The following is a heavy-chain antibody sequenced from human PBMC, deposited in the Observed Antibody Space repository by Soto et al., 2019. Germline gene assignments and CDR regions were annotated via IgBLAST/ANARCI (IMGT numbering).Heavy chain of an antibody. D-gene: IGHD6-13*01. Sequence: QVQLQESGPGLVKPSQTLSLTCTVSGGSISSGGYYWSWIRQHPGKGLEWLGYIYYSGSTYYNPSLKRRVTISVDASKNQFSLKLSPVTAADTGVYYCARGGGLRKEGSSHHNWFDPWGQGTLVTVSS. J-gene: IGHJ5*02. CDR1: GGSISSGGYY. V-gene: IGHV4-31*03. CDR2: IYYSGST. CDR3: ARGGGLRKEGSSHHNWFDP.